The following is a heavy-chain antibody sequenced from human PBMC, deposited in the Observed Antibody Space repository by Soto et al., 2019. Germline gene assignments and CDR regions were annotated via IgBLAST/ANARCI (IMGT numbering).Heavy chain of an antibody. CDR3: ATLKGEGLITTIVVAADAFDI. V-gene: IGHV4-39*01. CDR1: GGSISSSSYY. CDR2: IYYSGST. J-gene: IGHJ3*02. Sequence: SETLSLTCTVSGGSISSSSYYWGWIRQPPGKGLEWIGSIYYSGSTYYNPSLKSRVTISVDTSKNQFSLKLSSVTAADTAVYYCATLKGEGLITTIVVAADAFDIWGQGTMVTVSS. D-gene: IGHD3-22*01.